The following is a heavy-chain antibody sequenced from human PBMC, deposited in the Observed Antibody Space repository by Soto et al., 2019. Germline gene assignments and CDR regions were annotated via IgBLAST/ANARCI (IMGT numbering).Heavy chain of an antibody. D-gene: IGHD3-22*01. CDR3: ARAEYYYDSSGYYYDY. CDR2: INSDGSST. Sequence: PGGSLRLSCAASGFTFSSYWMHWVRQAPGKGLVWVSRINSDGSSTSYADSVKGRFTISRDNAKNTLYLQMNSLRAEDTAAYYCARAEYYYDSSGYYYDYWGQGTLVTVSS. CDR1: GFTFSSYW. V-gene: IGHV3-74*01. J-gene: IGHJ4*02.